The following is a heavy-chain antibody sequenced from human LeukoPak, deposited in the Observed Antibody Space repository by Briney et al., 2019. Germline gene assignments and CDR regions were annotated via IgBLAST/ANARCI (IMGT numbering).Heavy chain of an antibody. D-gene: IGHD3-22*01. Sequence: SVKVSCKASGGTFSSYAISWVRQAPGQGLEWMGRIIPIFGTANYAQKFQGRVTITTDESTSTAYMELSSLRSEGTAVYYCASGSDSSGFGFDYWGQGTLVTVSS. V-gene: IGHV1-69*05. CDR1: GGTFSSYA. J-gene: IGHJ4*02. CDR2: IIPIFGTA. CDR3: ASGSDSSGFGFDY.